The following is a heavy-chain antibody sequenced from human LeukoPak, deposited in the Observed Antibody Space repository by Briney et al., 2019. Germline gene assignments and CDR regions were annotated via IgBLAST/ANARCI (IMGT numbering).Heavy chain of an antibody. Sequence: GGSLRLSCAASGFTFSSYDMHWVRQAPGKGLGWVSLISYDGSNKYYADSVKGRFTISRDNSKNTLYLQMSSLRVEDTGVYYCATTLNIATPGHLWGQGALVTVSS. CDR1: GFTFSSYD. CDR3: ATTLNIATPGHL. V-gene: IGHV3-30*03. CDR2: ISYDGSNK. D-gene: IGHD6-13*01. J-gene: IGHJ4*02.